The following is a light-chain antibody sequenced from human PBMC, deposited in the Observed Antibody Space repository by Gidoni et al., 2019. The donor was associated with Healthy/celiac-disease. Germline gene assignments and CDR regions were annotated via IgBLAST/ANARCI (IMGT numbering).Light chain of an antibody. CDR2: GAS. J-gene: IGKJ1*01. V-gene: IGKV3-15*01. Sequence: EIVMTQSPATLSVSPGERATLSCRASQSVSSNLAWYQQKPGQAPSLLIYGASTRVTGIPARCSGSGYGTEFILTISSLQSEDFAVYYCQQYKNWPPWTFGQGTKVEIK. CDR1: QSVSSN. CDR3: QQYKNWPPWT.